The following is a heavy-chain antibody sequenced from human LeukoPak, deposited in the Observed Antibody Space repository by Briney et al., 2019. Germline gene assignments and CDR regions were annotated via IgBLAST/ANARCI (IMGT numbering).Heavy chain of an antibody. CDR1: GASINSYY. J-gene: IGHJ2*01. CDR3: ARVGYCSGGSCLRLVWYFDL. CDR2: IYYSGTT. V-gene: IGHV4-59*01. D-gene: IGHD2-15*01. Sequence: SETLSLTCTVSGASINSYYWSWIRQPPGKGLEWIWYIYYSGTTNYNPSLKSRVSISVDTSKNQFSLKLSSVTAADTAVYYCARVGYCSGGSCLRLVWYFDLWGRGSLVTVSS.